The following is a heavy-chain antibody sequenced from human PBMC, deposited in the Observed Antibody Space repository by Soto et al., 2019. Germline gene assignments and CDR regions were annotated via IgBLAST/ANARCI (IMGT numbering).Heavy chain of an antibody. CDR2: ISYDGSNK. J-gene: IGHJ4*02. V-gene: IGHV3-30*04. D-gene: IGHD3-10*01. CDR3: ARSNPYGSGSYYNAFDY. CDR1: GFTFSSYA. Sequence: GGSLRLSCAASGFTFSSYAMHWVRQAPGKGLEWVAVISYDGSNKYYADSVKGRFTISRDNSKNTLYLQMNSLRAEDTAVYYCARSNPYGSGSYYNAFDYWGQGTLVTVSS.